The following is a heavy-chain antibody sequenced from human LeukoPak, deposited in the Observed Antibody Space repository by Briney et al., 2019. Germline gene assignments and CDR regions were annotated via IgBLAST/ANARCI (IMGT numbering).Heavy chain of an antibody. D-gene: IGHD2-21*01. V-gene: IGHV3-33*01. J-gene: IGHJ4*02. CDR3: AREWGLIAVAGGPGY. CDR1: GFSFSKYG. CDR2: IWYDGHNK. Sequence: GGSLRLSCVASGFSFSKYGMHWVRQAPGKGLQWLSIIWYDGHNKYYADSVKGRFTISRDNSKNTLFLEMNDLKAEDTAVYYCAREWGLIAVAGGPGYWGQGTLVTVSS.